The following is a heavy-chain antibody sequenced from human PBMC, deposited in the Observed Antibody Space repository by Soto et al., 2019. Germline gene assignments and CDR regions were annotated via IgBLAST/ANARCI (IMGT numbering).Heavy chain of an antibody. V-gene: IGHV4-34*01. CDR1: GGSFSGYY. CDR2: IDESGNI. D-gene: IGHD5-18*01. Sequence: PSETLSLTCAVYGGSFSGYYWTWIRQPPGKGLEWIGEIDESGNIHYNPSLKSRATISVDTSKNQFSLKLSSVTAADTAVYYCARLSWIPLEYYFDYWGQGTLVTVSS. J-gene: IGHJ4*02. CDR3: ARLSWIPLEYYFDY.